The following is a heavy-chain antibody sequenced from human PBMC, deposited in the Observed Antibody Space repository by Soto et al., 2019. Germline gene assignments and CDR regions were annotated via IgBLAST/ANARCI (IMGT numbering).Heavy chain of an antibody. Sequence: SETLSLTCTVSGDSISSSYWSWIRQPPGKGLEWIGYIYYSGSTTYNPSLKSRVTMSVDTSKNQFSLKLNSVTAADTAVYYCLRQGHGSGPNWFDSWGQGTLVTVSS. J-gene: IGHJ5*01. CDR1: GDSISSSY. CDR3: LRQGHGSGPNWFDS. D-gene: IGHD3-10*01. CDR2: IYYSGST. V-gene: IGHV4-59*01.